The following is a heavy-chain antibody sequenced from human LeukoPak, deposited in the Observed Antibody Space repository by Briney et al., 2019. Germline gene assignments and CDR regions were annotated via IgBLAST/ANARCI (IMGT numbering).Heavy chain of an antibody. J-gene: IGHJ6*02. CDR1: GYTFTSYY. CDR3: ARAADILTGYYKGLYYYGMDV. D-gene: IGHD3-9*01. CDR2: INPSGGST. Sequence: ASVKVSCKASGYTFTSYYMHWVRQAPGQGLEWMGIINPSGGSTSYAQKFQGRVTMTRDTSTSTVYMELSSLRSEDTAVYNCARAADILTGYYKGLYYYGMDVWGQGTTVTVSS. V-gene: IGHV1-46*01.